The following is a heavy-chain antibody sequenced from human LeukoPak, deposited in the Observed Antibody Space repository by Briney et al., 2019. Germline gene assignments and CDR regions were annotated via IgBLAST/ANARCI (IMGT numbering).Heavy chain of an antibody. Sequence: SETLSLTCTVSGYSISSGYYWGWIRQPPGKGLEWIGRIYTSGSTNYNPSLKSRVTMSVDTSKNQFSLKLSSVTAADTAVYYCARQGSRRFDPWGQGTLVTVSS. J-gene: IGHJ5*02. CDR1: GYSISSGYY. CDR2: IYTSGST. V-gene: IGHV4-38-2*02. CDR3: ARQGSRRFDP.